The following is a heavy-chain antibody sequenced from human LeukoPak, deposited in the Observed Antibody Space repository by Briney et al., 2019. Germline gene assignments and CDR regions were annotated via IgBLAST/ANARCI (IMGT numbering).Heavy chain of an antibody. Sequence: GGSLRLSCAASGFSLSGFGMNWVRQAPGKGLEWVANIKQDGSEKYYVDSVKGRFTISRDNAKNSLYLQMNSLRAEDTALYYCATDGIAVASIYYFDYWGQGTLVTVSS. CDR1: GFSLSGFG. J-gene: IGHJ4*02. CDR3: ATDGIAVASIYYFDY. CDR2: IKQDGSEK. D-gene: IGHD6-19*01. V-gene: IGHV3-7*01.